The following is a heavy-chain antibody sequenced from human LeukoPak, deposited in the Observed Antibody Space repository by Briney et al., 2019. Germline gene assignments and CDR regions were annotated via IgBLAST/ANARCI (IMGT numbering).Heavy chain of an antibody. J-gene: IGHJ3*02. V-gene: IGHV3-30*02. D-gene: IGHD3-10*01. CDR2: IRYDGSNK. CDR1: GFTFSSYG. Sequence: GGSLRLSCAASGFTFSSYGMHWVRQAPGKGLEWVAFIRYDGSNKYYADSVKGRFTISRDNSKNTLYLQMNSLRAEDTAVYYCAKLLLDYGSGSYYSALDAFDIWGQGTMVTVSS. CDR3: AKLLLDYGSGSYYSALDAFDI.